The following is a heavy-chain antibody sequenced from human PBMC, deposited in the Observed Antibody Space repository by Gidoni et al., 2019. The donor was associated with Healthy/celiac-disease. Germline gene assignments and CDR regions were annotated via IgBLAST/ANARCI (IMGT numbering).Heavy chain of an antibody. CDR1: GFTFSSYG. V-gene: IGHV3-30*18. CDR3: AKERPQWLVLDY. Sequence: QVQLVESGGGVVQPGRSLRLSCAASGFTFSSYGMHWVRQAPGKGLEWGAVISYDGSNKYYADSVKGRFTISRDNSKNTLYLQMNSLRAEDTAVYYCAKERPQWLVLDYWGQGTLVTVSS. CDR2: ISYDGSNK. D-gene: IGHD6-19*01. J-gene: IGHJ4*02.